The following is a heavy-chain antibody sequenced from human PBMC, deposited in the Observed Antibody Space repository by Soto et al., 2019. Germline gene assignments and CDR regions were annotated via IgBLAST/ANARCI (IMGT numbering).Heavy chain of an antibody. J-gene: IGHJ3*01. CDR1: GFTFSSHV. D-gene: IGHD3-16*01. V-gene: IGHV3-23*01. CDR2: ISASGGHT. Sequence: GGSLRLSCAASGFTFSSHVMNWVRQAPGKGLEWVSVISASGGHTYSADSVKGRFTVSRDNSKTTLYLQMSSLEAEDTAIYFCAREAKGADYDYIWGRRGAFDVWGQGTMVTVSS. CDR3: AREAKGADYDYIWGRRGAFDV.